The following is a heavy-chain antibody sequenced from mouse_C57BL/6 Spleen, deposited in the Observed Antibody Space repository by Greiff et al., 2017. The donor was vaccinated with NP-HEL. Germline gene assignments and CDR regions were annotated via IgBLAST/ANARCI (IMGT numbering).Heavy chain of an antibody. V-gene: IGHV5-16*01. J-gene: IGHJ1*03. D-gene: IGHD1-1*01. CDR1: GFTFSDYY. CDR2: INYDGSST. CDR3: AREVLRGDFDV. Sequence: EVQLVESEGGLVQPGSSMKLSCTASGFTFSDYYMAWVRQVPEKGLEWVANINYDGSSTYYLDSLKSRFIISRDNAKNILYLQMSSLKSEDTATYYCAREVLRGDFDVWGTGTTVTVSS.